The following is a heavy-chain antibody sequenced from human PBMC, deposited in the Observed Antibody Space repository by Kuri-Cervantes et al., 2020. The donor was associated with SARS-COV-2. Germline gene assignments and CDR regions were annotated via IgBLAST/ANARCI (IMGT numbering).Heavy chain of an antibody. CDR3: ARGGAYGDYFHY. V-gene: IGHV3-74*01. CDR1: GFTFSSYW. J-gene: IGHJ4*02. CDR2: INSDGSST. D-gene: IGHD4-17*01. Sequence: GESLKISCAASGFTFSSYWMHWVRQAPGKGLVWVSRINSDGSSTSYADSVKGRFTISRDNAKNTLYLQMNSLRAEDTAVHYCARGGAYGDYFHYWGQGTLVTVSS.